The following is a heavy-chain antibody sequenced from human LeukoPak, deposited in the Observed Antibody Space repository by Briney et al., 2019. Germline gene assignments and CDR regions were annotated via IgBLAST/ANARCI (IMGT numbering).Heavy chain of an antibody. V-gene: IGHV4-39*01. Sequence: SETLSLTCTVPGGSISSSSYYWGWIRQPPGKGLEWIGSIYYSGSTYYNPSLESRVTISVDTSKNQFSLKLSSVTAADTAVYYCARLGSGRPKYFQHWGQGTLVTVSS. CDR1: GGSISSSSYY. CDR2: IYYSGST. J-gene: IGHJ1*01. D-gene: IGHD3-10*01. CDR3: ARLGSGRPKYFQH.